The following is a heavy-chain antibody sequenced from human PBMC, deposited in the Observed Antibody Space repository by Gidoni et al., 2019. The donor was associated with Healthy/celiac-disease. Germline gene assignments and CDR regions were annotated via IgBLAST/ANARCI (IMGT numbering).Heavy chain of an antibody. J-gene: IGHJ6*02. D-gene: IGHD2-2*01. CDR2: IKSKTDGGTT. CDR1: GFTFSNAW. V-gene: IGHV3-15*07. Sequence: EVQLVESGGGLVTPGGSLRLSCAASGFTFSNAWMNWVRQATGKGLEWVGRIKSKTDGGTTDYAAPVKGRFTISRDDSKNTLYLQMNSLKTEDTAVYYCTTFRTSAPQPLYYYYYGMDVWGQGTTVTVSS. CDR3: TTFRTSAPQPLYYYYYGMDV.